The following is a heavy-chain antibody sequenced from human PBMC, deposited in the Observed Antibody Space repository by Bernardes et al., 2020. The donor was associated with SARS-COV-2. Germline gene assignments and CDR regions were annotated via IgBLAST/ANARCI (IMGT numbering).Heavy chain of an antibody. CDR2: ISDSGGTI. D-gene: IGHD5-18*01. CDR3: ARGSRTAMFRPFDS. J-gene: IGHJ4*02. V-gene: IGHV3-23*01. Sequence: GGSLRLSCAGSGFSFNNYVMAWVRQAPGKGLEWVSVISDSGGTIYYADSVKGRFTISRDNSKNTLYLQMNSLTVEDTAVYFCARGSRTAMFRPFDSWGQGTLVTVSS. CDR1: GFSFNNYV.